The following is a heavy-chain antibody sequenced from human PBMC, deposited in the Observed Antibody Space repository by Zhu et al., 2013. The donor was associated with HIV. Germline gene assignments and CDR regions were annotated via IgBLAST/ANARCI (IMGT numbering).Heavy chain of an antibody. J-gene: IGHJ6*02. V-gene: IGHV1-8*02. Sequence: QVQLVQSGAEVKKPGASVKVSCKASGYTFTSYGINWVRQATGQGLEWMGWMNPNSGNTGYAQKFQGRVTMTRNTSISTAYMELSSLRSEDTAVYYCARGWGNDYSNLLYYYYYGMDVWGQGTTVTVSS. CDR1: GYTFTSYG. CDR3: ARGWGNDYSNLLYYYYYGMDV. D-gene: IGHD4-4*01. CDR2: MNPNSGNT.